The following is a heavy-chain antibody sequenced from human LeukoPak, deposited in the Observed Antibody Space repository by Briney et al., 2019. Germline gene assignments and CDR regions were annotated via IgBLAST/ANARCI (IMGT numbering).Heavy chain of an antibody. CDR1: GCTFSDYY. CDR2: ISSSSSYT. D-gene: IGHD3-10*01. V-gene: IGHV3-11*06. CDR3: ARNKLVRGGGVDY. J-gene: IGHJ4*02. Sequence: GGSLRLSCAASGCTFSDYYVSWIRQAPGKGLEWVSYISSSSSYTNYADSVKGRFTISRDNAKNSLYLQMNSLRAEDTAVYYCARNKLVRGGGVDYWGQGTLVTVSS.